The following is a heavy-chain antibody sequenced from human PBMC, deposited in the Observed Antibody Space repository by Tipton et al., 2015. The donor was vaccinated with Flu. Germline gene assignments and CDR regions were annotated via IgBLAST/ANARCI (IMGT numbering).Heavy chain of an antibody. Sequence: SLRLSCAASGFPFNNYAMIWVRLAPGKGLEWVSGIDGSGSATYYADSVKGRFTISRDNSMNTLYLQMNSLRAEDTAVYYCARDKNFDYWGQGTLVTVSS. CDR2: IDGSGSAT. V-gene: IGHV3-23*01. CDR3: ARDKNFDY. CDR1: GFPFNNYA. J-gene: IGHJ4*02.